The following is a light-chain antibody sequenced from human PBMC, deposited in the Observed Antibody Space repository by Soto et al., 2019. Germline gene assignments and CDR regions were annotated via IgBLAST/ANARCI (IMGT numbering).Light chain of an antibody. J-gene: IGLJ1*01. Sequence: QSVLAQPPSASGTPGQRVTISCSGSSSNIGSNTVNWYQQLPGTAPKLLIYSNNQRPSGVPDRFSGSKSGTSASLAISGLQSEDEADYYCSSFTGASTIFGNGTKGTVL. V-gene: IGLV1-44*01. CDR1: SSNIGSNT. CDR3: SSFTGASTI. CDR2: SNN.